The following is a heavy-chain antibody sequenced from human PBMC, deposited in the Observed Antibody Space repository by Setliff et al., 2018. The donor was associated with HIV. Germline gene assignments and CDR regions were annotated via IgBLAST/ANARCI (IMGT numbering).Heavy chain of an antibody. Sequence: SETLSLTYTVSGDSISSGSYYWSWIRQPAGKGLEWIGHVYTSGSTDYNPSLNSRLTISIDTSRNQFSLRLNSVTAADTAVYFCARVGLAYSGDMDVWGKGTTVTVSS. D-gene: IGHD2-21*01. V-gene: IGHV4-61*09. J-gene: IGHJ6*03. CDR1: GDSISSGSYY. CDR2: VYTSGST. CDR3: ARVGLAYSGDMDV.